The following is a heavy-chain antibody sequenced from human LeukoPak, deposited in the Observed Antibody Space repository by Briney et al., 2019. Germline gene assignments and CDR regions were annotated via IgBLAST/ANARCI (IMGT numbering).Heavy chain of an antibody. CDR2: INWNGGST. CDR1: GFTFDDYG. J-gene: IGHJ3*02. V-gene: IGHV3-20*04. D-gene: IGHD2-2*01. Sequence: TGGSLRLSSAASGFTFDDYGMTWVRQAPGKGLEWVSGINWNGGSTGYADSVKGRFTISRDNAKNSLYLQMNSLRAEDTALYYCASLVVPAAHDAFDIWGQGTMVTVSS. CDR3: ASLVVPAAHDAFDI.